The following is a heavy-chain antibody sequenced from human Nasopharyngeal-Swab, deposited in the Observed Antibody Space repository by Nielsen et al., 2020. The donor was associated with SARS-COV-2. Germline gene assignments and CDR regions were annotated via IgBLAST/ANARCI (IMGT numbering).Heavy chain of an antibody. Sequence: WIRQPPGKGLEWVSVIYRGGSTYYADSVKGRFTISRDNSKKTLYLQMNSLRAEDTAVYYCARDGSYSSGYFDYWGQGTLVTASS. D-gene: IGHD6-19*01. J-gene: IGHJ4*02. V-gene: IGHV3-53*01. CDR2: IYRGGST. CDR3: ARDGSYSSGYFDY.